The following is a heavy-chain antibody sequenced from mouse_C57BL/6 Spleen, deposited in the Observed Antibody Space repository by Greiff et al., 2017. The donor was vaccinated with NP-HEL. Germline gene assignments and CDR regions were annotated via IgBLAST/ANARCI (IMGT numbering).Heavy chain of an antibody. D-gene: IGHD3-2*02. Sequence: EVKVVESGGGLVQPGGSMKLSCVASGFTFSNYWMNWVRQSPEKGLEWVAQIRLKSDNYATHYAESVKGRFTISRDDSKSSVYLQMNNVRAEDTGIYCCTGSSGYVYYFDYWGQGTTLTVSA. CDR2: IRLKSDNYAT. CDR1: GFTFSNYW. J-gene: IGHJ2*01. CDR3: TGSSGYVYYFDY. V-gene: IGHV6-3*01.